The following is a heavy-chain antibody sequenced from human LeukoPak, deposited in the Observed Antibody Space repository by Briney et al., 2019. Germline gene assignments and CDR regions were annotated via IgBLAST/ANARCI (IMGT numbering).Heavy chain of an antibody. CDR2: IYYSGST. D-gene: IGHD3-3*01. CDR1: GGSFSGYY. V-gene: IGHV4-30-4*08. CDR3: ARDTGIRKWGLRFLFYGMDV. J-gene: IGHJ6*02. Sequence: SETLSLTCAVYGGSFSGYYWSWIRQPPGKGLEWIGYIYYSGSTYYNPSLKSRVTISVDTSKNQSSLKLSSVTAADTAVYYCARDTGIRKWGLRFLFYGMDVWGQGTTVTVSS.